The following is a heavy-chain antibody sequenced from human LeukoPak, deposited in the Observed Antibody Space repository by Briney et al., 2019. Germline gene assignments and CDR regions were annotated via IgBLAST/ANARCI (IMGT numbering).Heavy chain of an antibody. D-gene: IGHD3-10*01. Sequence: SETLSLTCTVSGGSISSYYWSWIRQPPGKGLEWIGYIYYSGSTNYNPSLKSRVTILIDKSKNQFSLKLSSVTAADTAVYYCARNGHYSLDYWGQGTLVTVSS. CDR2: IYYSGST. J-gene: IGHJ4*02. CDR3: ARNGHYSLDY. V-gene: IGHV4-59*12. CDR1: GGSISSYY.